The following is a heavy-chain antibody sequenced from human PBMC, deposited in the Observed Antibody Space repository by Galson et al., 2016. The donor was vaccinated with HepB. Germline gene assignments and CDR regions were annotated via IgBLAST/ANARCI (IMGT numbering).Heavy chain of an antibody. V-gene: IGHV1-3*01. Sequence: SVKVSCKASGYRFTGYAIHWVRQAPGQRLEWMGWINADNGNRKYSQKFQARVAITMDTPASVAYLELSSLRSDDTAVYYCARERKGSSGFDSGGFDPWGQGTLVIVSS. CDR3: ARERKGSSGFDSGGFDP. J-gene: IGHJ5*02. D-gene: IGHD5-12*01. CDR1: GYRFTGYA. CDR2: INADNGNR.